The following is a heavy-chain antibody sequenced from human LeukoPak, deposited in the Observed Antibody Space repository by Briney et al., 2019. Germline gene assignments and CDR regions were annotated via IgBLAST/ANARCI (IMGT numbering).Heavy chain of an antibody. D-gene: IGHD1-7*01. CDR2: IIPFIDTA. V-gene: IGHV1-69*13. Sequence: SVKVSCKASGYTLTAYYVHWVRQAPGQGLEWMGGIIPFIDTANYAQKLQGRVTITADESTSTAYMELSSLRSEDTAVYYCGRTRFSNIGVELRDYYYYYMDVWGKGTTVTVSS. CDR3: GRTRFSNIGVELRDYYYYYMDV. CDR1: GYTLTAYY. J-gene: IGHJ6*03.